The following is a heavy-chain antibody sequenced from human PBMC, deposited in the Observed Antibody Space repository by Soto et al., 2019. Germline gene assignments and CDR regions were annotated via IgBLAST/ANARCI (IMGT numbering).Heavy chain of an antibody. J-gene: IGHJ4*02. CDR2: IDEYGNTI. V-gene: IGHV3-74*01. CDR1: VCTFSSYW. Sequence: PVGSLRLSCASSVCTFSSYWMHCVRQVPGKWLLWVSRIDEYGNTIDYADSVRGRFTISRDNARNTLYLEMNSLRAEDTALYYCTRDIGGRWAYGAPGTLVTVS. D-gene: IGHD3-16*01. CDR3: TRDIGGRWAY.